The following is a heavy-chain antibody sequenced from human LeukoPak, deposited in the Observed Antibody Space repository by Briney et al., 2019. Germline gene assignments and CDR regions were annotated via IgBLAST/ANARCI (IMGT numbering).Heavy chain of an antibody. Sequence: GESLKISCKGSGYRFTDYWIGWVRQMPGKGLEWMGIIYPGDSDTRYSPSFQGQVTISADKSVNTAHLQWSSLKASDTAMYYCARGAAGTTPDYYYFGLDVWGQGTTVRVSS. CDR3: ARGAAGTTPDYYYFGLDV. J-gene: IGHJ6*02. CDR2: IYPGDSDT. V-gene: IGHV5-51*01. D-gene: IGHD1-7*01. CDR1: GYRFTDYW.